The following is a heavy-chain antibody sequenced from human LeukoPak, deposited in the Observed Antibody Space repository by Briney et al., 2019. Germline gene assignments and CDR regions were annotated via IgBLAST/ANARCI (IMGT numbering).Heavy chain of an antibody. V-gene: IGHV4-59*01. Sequence: SETLSLTCTVSGGSISRYYWSWIRQPPGKGLEWIGYIHYSGSTNYNPSLKSRVTISVDTSKNQFSLKVSSVTAADTAVYYCARAVGVYYYPPDNWGQRTLVTVSS. CDR3: ARAVGVYYYPPDN. CDR1: GGSISRYY. D-gene: IGHD3-22*01. J-gene: IGHJ4*02. CDR2: IHYSGST.